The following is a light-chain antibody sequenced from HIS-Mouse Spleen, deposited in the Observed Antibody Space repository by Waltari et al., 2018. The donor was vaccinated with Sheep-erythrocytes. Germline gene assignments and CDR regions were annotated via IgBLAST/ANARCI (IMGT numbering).Light chain of an antibody. CDR3: SSYAGSNNWV. V-gene: IGLV2-8*01. CDR2: EVS. CDR1: SSDVGGYNY. Sequence: QSALTQPPSASGSPGPSVTISCTGTSSDVGGYNYVPSSQQHPGTAPNPMFYEVSKRPSAVPDPFSGSKSGNTASLTVSGLQAEDEADYYCSSYAGSNNWVFGGGTKLTVL. J-gene: IGLJ3*02.